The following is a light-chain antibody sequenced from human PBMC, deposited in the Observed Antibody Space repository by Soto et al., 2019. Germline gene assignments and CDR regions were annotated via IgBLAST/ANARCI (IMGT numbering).Light chain of an antibody. V-gene: IGLV1-51*01. CDR2: DNN. Sequence: QSALTQPPSVSAAPGQKVTIPCSGTSSNIGINSVSWYQHLPGTAPKLLIYDNNERPSGIPDRFSGSKSGTSATLGIAGLQTGDDAYYYCGTWDRSLSAVFGGGTKLTVL. CDR1: SSNIGINS. CDR3: GTWDRSLSAV. J-gene: IGLJ2*01.